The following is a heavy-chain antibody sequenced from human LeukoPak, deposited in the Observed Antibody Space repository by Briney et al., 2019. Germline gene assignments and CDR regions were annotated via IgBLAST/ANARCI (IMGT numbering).Heavy chain of an antibody. Sequence: GGSLRLSCAASGFTFSSYNMNWVRQAPGKGLEWVSSITSDSRYMYYADSVKGRFTISRDNAKNSLYLQMNSLRAEDTAVYYCARESCGGDCYSDYYYYMDVWGKGTTVTVSS. D-gene: IGHD2-21*02. J-gene: IGHJ6*03. CDR2: ITSDSRYM. CDR3: ARESCGGDCYSDYYYYMDV. V-gene: IGHV3-21*01. CDR1: GFTFSSYN.